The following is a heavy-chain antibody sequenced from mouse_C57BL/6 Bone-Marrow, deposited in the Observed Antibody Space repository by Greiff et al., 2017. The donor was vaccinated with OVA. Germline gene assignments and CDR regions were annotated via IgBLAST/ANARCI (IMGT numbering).Heavy chain of an antibody. D-gene: IGHD4-1*02. J-gene: IGHJ4*01. CDR3: ALNWDPYAMDY. V-gene: IGHV2-2*01. CDR1: GFSLTSYG. Sequence: VQRVESGPGLVQPSQSLSITCTVSGFSLTSYGVHWVRQSPGKGLEWLGVIWSGGSTDYNAAFISRLSISKDNSKSQVFFKMNSLQADDTAIYYCALNWDPYAMDYWGQGTSVTVSS. CDR2: IWSGGST.